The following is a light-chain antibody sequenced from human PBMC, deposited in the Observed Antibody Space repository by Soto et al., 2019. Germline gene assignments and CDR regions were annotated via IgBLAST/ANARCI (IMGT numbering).Light chain of an antibody. CDR3: QQYGSSPRT. CDR2: GAS. CDR1: QSVSSSY. V-gene: IGKV3-20*01. J-gene: IGKJ1*01. Sequence: EIVLTQSPGTLSLSPGERATLSCRASQSVSSSYLAWYQQNPGQAPRLLIYGASSRATGIPDRFSGSGSGKDFTITISRLEPEDFAVYYCQQYGSSPRTFGQGTKVEIK.